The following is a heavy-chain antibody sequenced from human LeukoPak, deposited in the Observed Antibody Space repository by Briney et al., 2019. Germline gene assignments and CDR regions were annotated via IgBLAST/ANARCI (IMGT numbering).Heavy chain of an antibody. CDR3: SMDLRTAVADWFDP. D-gene: IGHD6-19*01. CDR2: INHSGST. CDR1: GGSFSGYY. J-gene: IGHJ5*02. Sequence: SETLSLTCAVYGGSFSGYYWSWIRQPPGKGLEWIGEINHSGSTNYNPSLKSRVTISVDTSKNQFSLKLSSVTAADTAVYYCSMDLRTAVADWFDPWGQGTLVTVSS. V-gene: IGHV4-34*01.